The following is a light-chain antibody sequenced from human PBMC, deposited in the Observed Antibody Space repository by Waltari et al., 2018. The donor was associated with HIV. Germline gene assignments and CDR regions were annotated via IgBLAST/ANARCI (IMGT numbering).Light chain of an antibody. CDR3: QQYGSSPRT. Sequence: EIVLTQSPGTLSLSPGERATLSCRASQSVSSSYLAWCQQKPGQAPRLLIYGASSRATGIPDRFSGSGSGTDFTLTISRLEPEDFAVYYCQQYGSSPRTFSQGTKVEIK. V-gene: IGKV3-20*01. CDR1: QSVSSSY. CDR2: GAS. J-gene: IGKJ1*01.